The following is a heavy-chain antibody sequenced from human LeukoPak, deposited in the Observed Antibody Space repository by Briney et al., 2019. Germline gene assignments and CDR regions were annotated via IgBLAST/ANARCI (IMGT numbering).Heavy chain of an antibody. D-gene: IGHD1-26*01. V-gene: IGHV4-59*12. CDR1: GGSISSYY. CDR3: ARWTLRVGVSRADAFDI. Sequence: SETLSLTCTVSGGSISSYYWSWIRQPPGKGLEWIGYINDSGSTHYNPSLKSRVTISVDTSKNQFSLKVSSVTAADTAVYHCARWTLRVGVSRADAFDIWGQGTMVTVSS. CDR2: INDSGST. J-gene: IGHJ3*02.